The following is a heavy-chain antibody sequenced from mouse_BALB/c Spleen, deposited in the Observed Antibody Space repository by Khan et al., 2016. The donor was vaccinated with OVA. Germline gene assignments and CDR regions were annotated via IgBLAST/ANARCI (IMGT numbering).Heavy chain of an antibody. V-gene: IGHV5-9*02. CDR1: GFAFSTYD. D-gene: IGHD3-2*01. CDR2: ISSSGTYT. J-gene: IGHJ3*01. Sequence: EVELVESGGGLVKPGGSLKLSCAASGFAFSTYDMSWVRQTPEKRLEWVATISSSGTYTYYSVSVKGRFTISRDNARHTLYLQMSSLRSEDTALYYCARDQTALATLRFAYWGQGTLVTVSA. CDR3: ARDQTALATLRFAY.